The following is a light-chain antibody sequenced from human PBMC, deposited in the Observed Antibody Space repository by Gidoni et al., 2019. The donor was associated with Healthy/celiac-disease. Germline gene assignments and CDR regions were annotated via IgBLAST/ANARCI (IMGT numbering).Light chain of an antibody. Sequence: DIVMTQSPDSLAVSRGERATINCKSSQTVLYRSDNRNYLAWYQQQPGQSPKLLIYWASTRASGVPDRFSGSGSGTDFTLTISTLQAEDAAFYFCQQYYDSPRTFGQGTKVEIK. CDR3: QQYYDSPRT. CDR1: QTVLYRSDNRNY. CDR2: WAS. J-gene: IGKJ1*01. V-gene: IGKV4-1*01.